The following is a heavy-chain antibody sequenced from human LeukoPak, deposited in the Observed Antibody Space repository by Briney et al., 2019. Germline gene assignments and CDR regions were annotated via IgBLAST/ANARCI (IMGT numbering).Heavy chain of an antibody. CDR2: ISTSSSYI. CDR1: GFTFSSYT. J-gene: IGHJ6*03. V-gene: IGHV3-21*01. D-gene: IGHD4-23*01. Sequence: GGSLRLSCAAAGFTFSSYTMNWVRQAPGKGLEWVSSISTSSSYIYYADSVKGRFTISRDNAKKSLYLQMNSLRAEDTAVYYCARDGDTVLTRGYYYYMDVWGKGTTVTVSS. CDR3: ARDGDTVLTRGYYYYMDV.